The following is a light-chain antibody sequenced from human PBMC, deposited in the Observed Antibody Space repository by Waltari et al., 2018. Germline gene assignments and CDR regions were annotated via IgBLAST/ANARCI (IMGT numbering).Light chain of an antibody. CDR3: QHYVRLPAT. CDR2: GAS. Sequence: IVLTQSPGTLSLSPGERATLSCRASQSVSRSLAWYQQKPGQPPKRLIYGASTRATDIPDRVSGSGSGTEFSLTISSLEPEDFAIYFCQHYVRLPATFGQGTKVEIK. J-gene: IGKJ1*01. V-gene: IGKV3-20*01. CDR1: QSVSRS.